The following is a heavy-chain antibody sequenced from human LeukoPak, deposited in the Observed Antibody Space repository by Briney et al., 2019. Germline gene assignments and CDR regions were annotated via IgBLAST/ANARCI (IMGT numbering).Heavy chain of an antibody. D-gene: IGHD2-21*01. CDR2: IKQDGSEK. Sequence: PGGSLRLSCAASGFIFSSYWMSWVRQAPGKGLEWVANIKQDGSEKYYVDSVKGRFTISRDNAKDSLYLQMNSLRAEDTAVYYCARDKIVGPTALDYWGRGTLVTVSS. CDR3: ARDKIVGPTALDY. CDR1: GFIFSSYW. J-gene: IGHJ4*02. V-gene: IGHV3-7*01.